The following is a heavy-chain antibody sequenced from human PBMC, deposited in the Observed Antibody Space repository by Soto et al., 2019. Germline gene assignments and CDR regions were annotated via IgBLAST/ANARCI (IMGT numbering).Heavy chain of an antibody. CDR2: IYYSGST. J-gene: IGHJ5*02. Sequence: TSETLSLTCTVSGGSISSGGYYWSWIRQHPGKGLEWIGYIYYSGSTYYNPSLKSRVTISVDTSKNQFSLKLSSVTAADTAVYYCARDLATNCGGDCYPQQAWFDPWGQGTLVTVSS. V-gene: IGHV4-31*03. CDR1: GGSISSGGYY. CDR3: ARDLATNCGGDCYPQQAWFDP. D-gene: IGHD2-21*02.